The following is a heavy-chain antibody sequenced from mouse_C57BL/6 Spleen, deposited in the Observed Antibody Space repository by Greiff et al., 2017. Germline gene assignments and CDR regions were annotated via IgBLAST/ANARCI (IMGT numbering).Heavy chain of an antibody. V-gene: IGHV1-69*01. CDR3: ARDSAITTVVATRGYFDV. J-gene: IGHJ1*03. CDR1: GYTFTSYW. CDR2: IDPSDSYT. Sequence: QVQLQQPGAELVMPGASVKLSCKASGYTFTSYWMHWVKQRPGQGLEWIGEIDPSDSYTNYNQKFKGKSTLTVDKSSSTAYMQLSSLTSEDSAVYYCARDSAITTVVATRGYFDVWGTGTTVTVSS. D-gene: IGHD1-1*01.